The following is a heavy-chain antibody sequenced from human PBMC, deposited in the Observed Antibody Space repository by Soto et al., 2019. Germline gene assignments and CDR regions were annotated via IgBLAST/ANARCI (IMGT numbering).Heavy chain of an antibody. J-gene: IGHJ4*02. CDR2: IYHSRST. CDR3: ARGHDSNDN. V-gene: IGHV4-30-2*01. D-gene: IGHD3-22*01. CDR1: GGSISSGDYS. Sequence: SETLSLTCAVSGGSISSGDYSWSWIRQPPGKGLEWIGYIYHSRSTYYNPSLKSRVTISIDSSKNLFSLKLTSVTAADTAVYYCARGHDSNDNWGQGTLVTVSS.